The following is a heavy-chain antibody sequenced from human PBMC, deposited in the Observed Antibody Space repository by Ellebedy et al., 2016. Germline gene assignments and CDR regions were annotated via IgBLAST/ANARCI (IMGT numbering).Heavy chain of an antibody. CDR2: INGGNGNT. CDR1: GYTFTSYA. V-gene: IGHV1-3*01. D-gene: IGHD6-19*01. J-gene: IGHJ4*02. CDR3: ARDDTSGWYYFDY. Sequence: ASVKVSCKASGYTFTSYAVHWVRQAPGQRLEWMGWINGGNGNTKYSQKFQGRVTITRDTSASTAYMELSSLRSEDTAVYYRARDDTSGWYYFDYWGQGTLVTVSS.